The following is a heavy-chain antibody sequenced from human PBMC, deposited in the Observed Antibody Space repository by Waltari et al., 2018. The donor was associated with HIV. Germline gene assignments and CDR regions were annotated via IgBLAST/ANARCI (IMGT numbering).Heavy chain of an antibody. CDR3: AVIYDSSGYYPTFDY. J-gene: IGHJ4*02. Sequence: QVQLVQSGAEVKKPGSSVKVCCKASGGTFSSYAISWVRQAPGQGLEWMGGIIPIFGTANYAQKFQGRVTITADESTSTAYMGLSSLRSEDTAVYYCAVIYDSSGYYPTFDYWGQGTLVTVSS. D-gene: IGHD3-22*01. CDR2: IIPIFGTA. V-gene: IGHV1-69*12. CDR1: GGTFSSYA.